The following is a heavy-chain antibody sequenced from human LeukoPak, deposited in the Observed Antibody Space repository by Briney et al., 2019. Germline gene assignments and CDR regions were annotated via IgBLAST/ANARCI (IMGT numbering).Heavy chain of an antibody. CDR2: INHSGST. CDR1: GGSFSGYY. J-gene: IGHJ3*02. V-gene: IGHV4-34*01. Sequence: YPSEPLSLTCAVYGGSFSGYYWSWLRHPPGKGLEWLGEINHSGSTNYNPSLKSRVFISVDTSKNQFSLKLSSVTAADKAVYYCARTRKVWSGYFAFDIWGQGTMVTVSS. D-gene: IGHD3-3*01. CDR3: ARTRKVWSGYFAFDI.